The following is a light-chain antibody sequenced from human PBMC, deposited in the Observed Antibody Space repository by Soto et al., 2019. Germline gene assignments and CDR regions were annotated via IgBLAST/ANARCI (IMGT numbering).Light chain of an antibody. V-gene: IGKV3-11*01. J-gene: IGKJ1*01. CDR2: DES. CDR1: QSVSSY. CDR3: QKRSNWPWT. Sequence: EIVLTQCPGTLSFSPGERATLSCRASQSVSSYLAWYQQKPGQAPRILIYDESNRATGIPARLSGSGSGTDFNLTISRLEPEDFAVYYCQKRSNWPWTCGQGTQVDIK.